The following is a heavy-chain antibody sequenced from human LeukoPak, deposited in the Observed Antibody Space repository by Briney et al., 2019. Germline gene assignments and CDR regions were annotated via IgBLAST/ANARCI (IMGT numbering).Heavy chain of an antibody. V-gene: IGHV3-21*01. CDR3: ARDPSGVHDYGDLTFDY. J-gene: IGHJ4*03. CDR2: ISSSSSSYI. D-gene: IGHD4-17*01. Sequence: GGSLRLSCAASGFTFSSYSMNWVRQAPGKGLEWVSSISSSSSSYIYYADSVKGRFTISRDNAKNSLYLQMNSLRAEDTAVYYCARDPSGVHDYGDLTFDYWGQGTMVTVSS. CDR1: GFTFSSYS.